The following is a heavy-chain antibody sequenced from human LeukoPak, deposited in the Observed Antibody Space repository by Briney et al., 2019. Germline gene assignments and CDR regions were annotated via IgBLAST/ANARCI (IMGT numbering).Heavy chain of an antibody. J-gene: IGHJ4*02. D-gene: IGHD4-17*01. CDR3: ARVDYGDSYGRIDY. Sequence: SETLSLTCTVSGGSISSSSYYWGWIRQPPGKGLEWIGSIYYSGSTYYNPSLKSRVTISVDTSKNQFSLKLSSVTAADTAVYYCARVDYGDSYGRIDYWGQGTLVTVSS. V-gene: IGHV4-39*07. CDR1: GGSISSSSYY. CDR2: IYYSGST.